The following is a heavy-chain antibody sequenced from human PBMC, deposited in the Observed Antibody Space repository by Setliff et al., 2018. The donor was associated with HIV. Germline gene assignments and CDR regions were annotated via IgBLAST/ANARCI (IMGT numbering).Heavy chain of an antibody. CDR3: ARGYSYGYPYYYYYMDV. CDR1: GFTVSSNY. Sequence: PGGSLRLSCAASGFTVSSNYMSWVRQAPGKGLEWVSVIYSGGSTYYADSVKGRFTISRHNSKNTLYLQMNSLRAEDTAVYYCARGYSYGYPYYYYYMDVWGKGTTVTGSS. V-gene: IGHV3-53*04. J-gene: IGHJ6*03. D-gene: IGHD5-18*01. CDR2: IYSGGST.